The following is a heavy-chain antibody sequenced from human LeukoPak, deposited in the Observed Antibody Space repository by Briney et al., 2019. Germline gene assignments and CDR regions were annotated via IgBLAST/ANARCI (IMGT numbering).Heavy chain of an antibody. Sequence: SETLSLTCTVSGGSISSYYWSWIRQPPGKGLEWIGYIYYSGSTYYNPSLKSRVTISVDTSKNQFSLKLSSVTAADTAVYYCARVVPSYDFWSGYYYRWFDPWGQGTLVTVSS. V-gene: IGHV4-59*06. CDR2: IYYSGST. J-gene: IGHJ5*02. D-gene: IGHD3-3*01. CDR1: GGSISSYY. CDR3: ARVVPSYDFWSGYYYRWFDP.